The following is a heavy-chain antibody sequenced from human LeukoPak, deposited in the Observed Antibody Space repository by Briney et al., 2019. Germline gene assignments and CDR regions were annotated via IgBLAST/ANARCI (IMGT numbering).Heavy chain of an antibody. J-gene: IGHJ5*01. Sequence: GGSLRLYCAASGFTFHKSDMSWVRQAPGKGPEWVASISESGGSIYYADSVKGRFTISRDNSRNTLFVQMNSLRVEDTAVHYCAKGWRLLQNWLDSWGQGTLVTVSS. D-gene: IGHD3-22*01. V-gene: IGHV3-23*01. CDR3: AKGWRLLQNWLDS. CDR1: GFTFHKSD. CDR2: ISESGGSI.